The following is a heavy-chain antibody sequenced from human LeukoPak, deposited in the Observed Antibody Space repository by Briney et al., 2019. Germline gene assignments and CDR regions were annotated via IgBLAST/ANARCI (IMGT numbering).Heavy chain of an antibody. D-gene: IGHD6-13*01. CDR2: TYYRSKWYN. CDR1: GDSVSSNSAA. J-gene: IGHJ6*02. V-gene: IGHV6-1*01. CDR3: AREWVVSSSWSYCYYYYRMVV. Sequence: SQTLSLTCAISGDSVSSNSAAWNWNTQSPSRGLEWLGRTYYRSKWYNDYAVSVKSRITLNPDTSNNQFALQLSSVTPEDTAVYYCAREWVVSSSWSYCYYYYRMVVWGQGTTVSVSS.